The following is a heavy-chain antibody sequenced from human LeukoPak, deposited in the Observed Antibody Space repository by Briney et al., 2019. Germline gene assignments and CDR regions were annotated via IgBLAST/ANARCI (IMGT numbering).Heavy chain of an antibody. V-gene: IGHV3-9*01. CDR3: AKDITDSGYSSSWLPV. D-gene: IGHD6-13*01. Sequence: PGRSLRLSCAASAFTFDDYAMHCGRPAPRDGLGWVSGISWSSGRIGYADSVKGRFPIPRDNAKNSLYLQMHSLRAEDTALYYCAKDITDSGYSSSWLPVWGQGTLVTVSS. CDR1: AFTFDDYA. J-gene: IGHJ4*02. CDR2: ISWSSGRI.